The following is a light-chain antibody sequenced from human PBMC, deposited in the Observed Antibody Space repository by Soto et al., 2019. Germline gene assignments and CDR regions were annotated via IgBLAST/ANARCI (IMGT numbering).Light chain of an antibody. CDR1: QSVSSSF. J-gene: IGKJ3*01. CDR2: GAS. V-gene: IGKV3-20*01. Sequence: EIVLTQSPGTLSLSPGERATLSCRASQSVSSSFLAWYQQRPGQAPRLLIFGASYRATGIPDRFSGSGSGTDFTLTISRLEPEDFAVYYCQPYGSSPPEYTFGPGTNVDSK. CDR3: QPYGSSPPEYT.